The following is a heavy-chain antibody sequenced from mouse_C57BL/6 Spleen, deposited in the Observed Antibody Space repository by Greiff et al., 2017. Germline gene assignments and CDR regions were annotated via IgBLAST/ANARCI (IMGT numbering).Heavy chain of an antibody. D-gene: IGHD2-4*01. J-gene: IGHJ4*01. Sequence: QVQLQQPGAELVKPGASVKLSCKASGYTFTSYWMHWVKQRPGQGLEWIGMIHPNSGSTNYNEKFKSKATLTVDKSSSTAYMQLSSLTSEDSAVYYCATYDYDDYAMDYSCQGTSVTVSS. CDR2: IHPNSGST. CDR1: GYTFTSYW. CDR3: ATYDYDDYAMDY. V-gene: IGHV1-64*01.